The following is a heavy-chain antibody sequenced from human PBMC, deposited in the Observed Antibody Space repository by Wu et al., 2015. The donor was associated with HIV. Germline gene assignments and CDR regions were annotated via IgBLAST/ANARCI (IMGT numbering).Heavy chain of an antibody. J-gene: IGHJ6*02. CDR2: MNADSGIT. CDR3: ARGPSRLGYYYGMDV. D-gene: IGHD3-16*01. V-gene: IGHV1-8*02. CDR1: GYTFTNYD. Sequence: QVQLVQSGAEVKKPGASVKVSCKASGYTFTNYDVNWVRQSTTQGLEWLGWMNADSGITGYARKFQGRVTMTRDTSISTAYMELSRLRSDDTAVYYCARGPSRLGYYYGMDVWGQGTTVTVSS.